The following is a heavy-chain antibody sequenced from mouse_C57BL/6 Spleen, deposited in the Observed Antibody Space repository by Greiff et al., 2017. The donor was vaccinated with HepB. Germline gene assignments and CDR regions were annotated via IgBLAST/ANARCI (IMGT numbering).Heavy chain of an antibody. CDR3: ARTPIYYDYGDY. Sequence: QVQLQQSGPELVKPGASVKISCKASGYAFSSSWMNWVKQRPGKGLEWIGRIYPGDGDTNYNGKFKGKATLTADKSSSTAYMQLSSLTSEDSAVYFCARTPIYYDYGDYWGQGTTLTVSS. CDR1: GYAFSSSW. D-gene: IGHD2-4*01. CDR2: IYPGDGDT. V-gene: IGHV1-82*01. J-gene: IGHJ2*01.